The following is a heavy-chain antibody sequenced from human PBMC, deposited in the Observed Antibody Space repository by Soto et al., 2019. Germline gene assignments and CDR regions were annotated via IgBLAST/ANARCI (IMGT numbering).Heavy chain of an antibody. J-gene: IGHJ5*02. D-gene: IGHD5-18*01. CDR2: ISSSGSTI. V-gene: IGHV3-11*01. Sequence: GSLRLSCAASGFTFSDYYMSWIRQAPGKGLEWVSYISSSGSTIYYADSVKGRFTISRDNAKNSLYLQMNSLRAEDTAVYYCARDPHRGYSYGYGSWGQGTLVTVSS. CDR1: GFTFSDYY. CDR3: ARDPHRGYSYGYGS.